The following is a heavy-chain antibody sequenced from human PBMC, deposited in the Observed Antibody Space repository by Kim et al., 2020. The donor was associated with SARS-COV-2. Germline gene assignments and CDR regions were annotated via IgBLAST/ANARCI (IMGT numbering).Heavy chain of an antibody. CDR1: GFTFSSYS. V-gene: IGHV3-21*01. CDR3: VRDDYGDYNFDY. J-gene: IGHJ4*02. Sequence: GGSLRLSCAASGFTFSSYSMNWVRQAPGKGLEWVSFISSSSSYIYYADSVKGRFTISRDNAKNSLYLQMNSLRAEDTAVYYCVRDDYGDYNFDYWGQGTLVTVSS. D-gene: IGHD4-17*01. CDR2: ISSSSSYI.